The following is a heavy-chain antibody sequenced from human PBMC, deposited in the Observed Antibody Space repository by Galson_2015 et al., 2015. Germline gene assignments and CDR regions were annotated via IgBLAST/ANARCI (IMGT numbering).Heavy chain of an antibody. J-gene: IGHJ5*02. CDR2: INTGNGNT. CDR3: ARSRPGTPGVYNWFDP. V-gene: IGHV1-3*04. D-gene: IGHD1-1*01. CDR1: GYTFTSYA. Sequence: SCKASGYTFTSYAMHWVRQAPGQRLEWMGWINTGNGNTKYSQKFQGRVTITRDTSASTAYMELSSLRSEDTAVYYCARSRPGTPGVYNWFDPWGQGTLVTVSS.